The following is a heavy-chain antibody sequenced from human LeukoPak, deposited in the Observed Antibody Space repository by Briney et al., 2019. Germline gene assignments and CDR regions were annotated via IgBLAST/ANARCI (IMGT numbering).Heavy chain of an antibody. CDR1: GGSIRDTAYY. D-gene: IGHD3-10*01. V-gene: IGHV4-34*01. J-gene: IGHJ5*02. CDR2: INHSGST. Sequence: SETLSLTCTVSGGSIRDTAYYWGWIRQPPGKGLEWIGEINHSGSTNYNPSLKSRVTISVDTSKNQFSLKLSSVTAADTAVYYCASLVWFGLNWFDPWGQGTLVTVSS. CDR3: ASLVWFGLNWFDP.